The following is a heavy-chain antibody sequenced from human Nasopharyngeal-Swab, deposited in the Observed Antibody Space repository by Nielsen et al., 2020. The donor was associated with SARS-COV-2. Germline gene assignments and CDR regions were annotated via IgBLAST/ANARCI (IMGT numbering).Heavy chain of an antibody. Sequence: GESLKISCAASGFAFSNYGMHWVRQAPGKGLEWVSSISSSSSYIYYADSVKGRFTISRDNAKNSLYLQMNSLRAEDTAVYYCARDGLDYDFWSAYFMDVWGQGTTVTVSS. CDR2: ISSSSSYI. CDR1: GFAFSNYG. CDR3: ARDGLDYDFWSAYFMDV. V-gene: IGHV3-21*01. D-gene: IGHD3-3*01. J-gene: IGHJ6*02.